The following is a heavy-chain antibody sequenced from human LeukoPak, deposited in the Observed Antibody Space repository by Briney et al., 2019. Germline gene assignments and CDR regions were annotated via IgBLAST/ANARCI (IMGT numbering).Heavy chain of an antibody. CDR3: ARRYRRWAAHYTMRQHNWFDP. J-gene: IGHJ5*02. D-gene: IGHD6-13*01. Sequence: SETLSLTCTVSGASISTSAYYWGWIRQPPGKGLDWIGNIYYSVSTYYNPSLKSRVTISVDTSKNQFSLKLSSVTAADTAVYYCARRYRRWAAHYTMRQHNWFDPWGQGTLVTVSS. CDR1: GASISTSAYY. CDR2: IYYSVST. V-gene: IGHV4-39*07.